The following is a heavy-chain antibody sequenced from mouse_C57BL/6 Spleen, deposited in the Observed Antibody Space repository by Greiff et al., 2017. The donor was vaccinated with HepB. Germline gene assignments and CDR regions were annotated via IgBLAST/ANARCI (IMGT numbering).Heavy chain of an antibody. CDR2: IYPGSGNT. V-gene: IGHV1-66*01. J-gene: IGHJ2*01. CDR1: GYSFTSYY. D-gene: IGHD1-1*01. CDR3: ARSAFISPFDY. Sequence: VQVVESGPELVKPGASVKISCKASGYSFTSYYIHWVKQRPGQGLEWIGWIYPGSGNTKYNEKFKGKATLTADTSSSTAYMQLSSLTSEDSAVYYCARSAFISPFDYWGQGTTLTVSS.